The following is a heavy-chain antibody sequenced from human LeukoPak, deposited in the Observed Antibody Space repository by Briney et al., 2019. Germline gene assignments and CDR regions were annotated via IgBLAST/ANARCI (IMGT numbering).Heavy chain of an antibody. CDR3: ARGAPGF. CDR2: ISHSGTT. Sequence: PSETLSLTCAVYGGSFSDYHWTWIRQSPGKRLKWIGQISHSGTTRYNPSFNSRVTMSVETSKNQFSLKLTSVTAADTAIYYCARGAPGFWGQGTLVTVSS. J-gene: IGHJ4*02. CDR1: GGSFSDYH. V-gene: IGHV4-34*01.